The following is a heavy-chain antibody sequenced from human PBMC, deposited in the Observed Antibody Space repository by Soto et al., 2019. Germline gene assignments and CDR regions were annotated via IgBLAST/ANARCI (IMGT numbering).Heavy chain of an antibody. J-gene: IGHJ3*02. V-gene: IGHV3-74*01. CDR2: INSDGSTT. CDR3: APHYYENAFEI. D-gene: IGHD3-22*01. CDR1: GFTFSGHW. Sequence: EVQLVESGGGLVQPGGSLRLSCAASGFTFSGHWLHWVRQAPGKGLVWVSRINSDGSTTNYADSVKGRFTISRDNAKNTLDLQMNSLRAEDTAVYYCAPHYYENAFEIWVQGTLVTVSS.